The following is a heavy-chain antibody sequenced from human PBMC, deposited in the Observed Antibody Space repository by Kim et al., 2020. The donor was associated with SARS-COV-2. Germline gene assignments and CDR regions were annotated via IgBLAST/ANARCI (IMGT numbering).Heavy chain of an antibody. V-gene: IGHV3-15*01. CDR3: TTDQNGMDV. CDR2: GTT. Sequence: GTTDYAAPVKGRFTISRDDSKNTLYLQMNSLKPEDTAVYYCTTDQNGMDVWGQGTTVTVSS. J-gene: IGHJ6*02.